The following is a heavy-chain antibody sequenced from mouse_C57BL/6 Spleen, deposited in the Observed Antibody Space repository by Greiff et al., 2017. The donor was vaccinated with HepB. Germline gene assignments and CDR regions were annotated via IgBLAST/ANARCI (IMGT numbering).Heavy chain of an antibody. Sequence: EVQLVESGGGLVKPGGSLKLSCAASGFTFSSYAMSWVRQTPEKRLEWVATISDGGSYTYYPDNVKGRFTISRENANNNLYLQMSHLKSEDTAVYYCASGEDYYGSPFDYWGQGTTLTVSS. CDR1: GFTFSSYA. CDR2: ISDGGSYT. CDR3: ASGEDYYGSPFDY. V-gene: IGHV5-4*01. J-gene: IGHJ2*01. D-gene: IGHD1-1*01.